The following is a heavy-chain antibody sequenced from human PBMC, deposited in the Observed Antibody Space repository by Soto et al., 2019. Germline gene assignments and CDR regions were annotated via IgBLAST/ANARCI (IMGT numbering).Heavy chain of an antibody. Sequence: ETLSLTCTVSGDSILSYYWSWIRQPPGKGLEWIGYIYNSGSTNYNPSLKSRVTISVDTSKNQFSLKLSSVTAADTAIYYCASRYGGTLDYWGQGTLVTVSS. D-gene: IGHD4-17*01. CDR1: GDSILSYY. CDR2: IYNSGST. CDR3: ASRYGGTLDY. J-gene: IGHJ4*02. V-gene: IGHV4-59*01.